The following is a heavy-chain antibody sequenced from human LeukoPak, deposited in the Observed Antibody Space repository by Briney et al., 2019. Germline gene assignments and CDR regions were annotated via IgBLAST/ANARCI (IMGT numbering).Heavy chain of an antibody. Sequence: GASVKVSCKASGYAFTSYGISWVRQAPGQGLEWMGWISAYSGNTNYTQKVQGRVTMTTDTSTSTAYMELRSLRSDDTAVYYCARDRGGTGYYNYWGQGTLVTVSS. J-gene: IGHJ4*02. D-gene: IGHD3/OR15-3a*01. V-gene: IGHV1-18*01. CDR1: GYAFTSYG. CDR3: ARDRGGTGYYNY. CDR2: ISAYSGNT.